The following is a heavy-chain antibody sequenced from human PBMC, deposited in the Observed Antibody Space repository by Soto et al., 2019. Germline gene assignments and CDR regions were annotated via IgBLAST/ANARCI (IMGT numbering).Heavy chain of an antibody. D-gene: IGHD2-2*01. CDR2: IIPIFGIA. CDR1: GGTFSRYS. Sequence: QVQLVQSGAEVKKPGSSVKVSCKASGGTFSRYSITWVRQAPGHGLEWIGRIIPIFGIASYAQKFQGRVTITADESKSTAYMELSSRRSDDTAVYYCAREDRDRETGLVPAAIDGMDVWGQGTTVTVSS. CDR3: AREDRDRETGLVPAAIDGMDV. V-gene: IGHV1-69*08. J-gene: IGHJ6*02.